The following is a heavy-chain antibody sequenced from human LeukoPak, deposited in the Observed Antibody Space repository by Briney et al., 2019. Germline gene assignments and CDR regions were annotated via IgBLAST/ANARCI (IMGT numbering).Heavy chain of an antibody. CDR1: GGTFSSYA. CDR2: INPIFGTA. J-gene: IGHJ4*02. V-gene: IGHV1-69*05. D-gene: IGHD6-13*01. Sequence: GAEVKKPGSSVKVSCKASGGTFSSYAISWVGQAPGQGLVWRGGINPIFGTANYAQKCQGRVTITTDESTSTAYMELSSLRSEDTAVYYCAGVHSSSWYTAFDYWGQGTLVTVSS. CDR3: AGVHSSSWYTAFDY.